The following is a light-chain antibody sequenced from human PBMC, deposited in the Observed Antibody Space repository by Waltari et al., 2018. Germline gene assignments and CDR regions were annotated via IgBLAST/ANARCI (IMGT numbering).Light chain of an antibody. CDR2: AAS. CDR3: LQDYDYPRT. J-gene: IGKJ1*01. Sequence: DIQMTQSPSSLSASVGDRVTITCRASQSISNYLNWYQQKPGKVPKLLIYAASSLQSGVPSRFSGSGSGTDFTLTISSLQPEDFATYYCLQDYDYPRTFGQGTKVEIK. CDR1: QSISNY. V-gene: IGKV1-39*01.